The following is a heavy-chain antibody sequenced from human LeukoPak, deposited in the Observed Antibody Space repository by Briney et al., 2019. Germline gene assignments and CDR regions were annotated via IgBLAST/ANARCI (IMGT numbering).Heavy chain of an antibody. J-gene: IGHJ5*02. D-gene: IGHD3-10*01. V-gene: IGHV4-4*02. CDR3: ARDYGSGSYSTWFAP. CDR2: IYHSGST. Sequence: SETLSLTCAVSGGSISSSNWWSWVRQPPGKGLEWIGEIYHSGSTNYNPSLKSRVTISVDKSKNQFSLKLSSVTAADTAVYYCARDYGSGSYSTWFAPGGQGTLVTVS. CDR1: GGSISSSNW.